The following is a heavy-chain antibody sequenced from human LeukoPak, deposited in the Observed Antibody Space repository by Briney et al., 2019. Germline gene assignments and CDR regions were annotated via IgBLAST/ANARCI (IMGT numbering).Heavy chain of an antibody. Sequence: SETLSLTCTVSGGSIGSYYWSWIRQPPGKGLEWIGYIYYSGSTNYNPSLKSRVTISVDTSKNQFSLKLSSVTAADTAVYYCARDRRDCSGGSCYGGSWFDPWGQGTLVTVSS. CDR1: GGSIGSYY. V-gene: IGHV4-59*01. CDR2: IYYSGST. D-gene: IGHD2-15*01. CDR3: ARDRRDCSGGSCYGGSWFDP. J-gene: IGHJ5*02.